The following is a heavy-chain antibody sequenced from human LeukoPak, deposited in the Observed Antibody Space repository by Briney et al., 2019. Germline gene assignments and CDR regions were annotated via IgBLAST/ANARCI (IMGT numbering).Heavy chain of an antibody. CDR1: GFTLSSDS. Sequence: GGSLRRSCAVSGFTLSSDSMNWVRQAPGKGLEWVSAISSSTSYIAYAESVKGRFTNSRDNAKNSLYLQMTSLRAEDTAVYYCARGGVYSSSWYLDYWGQGTLVTVSS. D-gene: IGHD6-13*01. J-gene: IGHJ4*02. V-gene: IGHV3-21*01. CDR3: ARGGVYSSSWYLDY. CDR2: ISSSTSYI.